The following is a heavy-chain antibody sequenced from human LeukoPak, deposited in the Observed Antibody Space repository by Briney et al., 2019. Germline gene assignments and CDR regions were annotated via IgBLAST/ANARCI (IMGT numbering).Heavy chain of an antibody. D-gene: IGHD5-18*01. V-gene: IGHV1-69*05. CDR3: ARDTAMRRYYYMDV. J-gene: IGHJ6*03. Sequence: SVKVSCKASGGTFSSYAISWVRQAPGQGLEWMGGIIPIFGTANYAQKFQGRVTITTDESTSTAYMELSSLRSGDTAVYYCARDTAMRRYYYMDVWGKGTTVTVSS. CDR1: GGTFSSYA. CDR2: IIPIFGTA.